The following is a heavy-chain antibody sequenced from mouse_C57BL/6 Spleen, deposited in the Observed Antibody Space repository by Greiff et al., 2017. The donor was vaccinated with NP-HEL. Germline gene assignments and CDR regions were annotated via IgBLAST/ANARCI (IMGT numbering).Heavy chain of an antibody. Sequence: DVQLQESGPELVKPGDSVKISCKASGYSFTGYFMNWVMQSHGKSLEWIGRINPYNGDTFYNQKFKGKATLTVDKSSSTAHMELRSLTSEDSAVYYCARGGNYYAMDYWGQGTSVTVSS. CDR3: ARGGNYYAMDY. CDR1: GYSFTGYF. CDR2: INPYNGDT. D-gene: IGHD2-1*01. V-gene: IGHV1-20*01. J-gene: IGHJ4*01.